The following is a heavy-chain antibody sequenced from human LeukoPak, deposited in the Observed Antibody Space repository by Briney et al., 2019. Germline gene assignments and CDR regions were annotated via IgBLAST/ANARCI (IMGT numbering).Heavy chain of an antibody. D-gene: IGHD3-22*01. Sequence: PGGSLRLSCAASGFTFSDYYMSWIRQAPGKGLEWVSYISSSNSTIYYADSVKGRFTISRDNAKNSLYLQMNSLRAEDTALYYCAKAYDSSASDYWGQGTLVTVSS. V-gene: IGHV3-11*01. CDR2: ISSSNSTI. CDR3: AKAYDSSASDY. CDR1: GFTFSDYY. J-gene: IGHJ4*02.